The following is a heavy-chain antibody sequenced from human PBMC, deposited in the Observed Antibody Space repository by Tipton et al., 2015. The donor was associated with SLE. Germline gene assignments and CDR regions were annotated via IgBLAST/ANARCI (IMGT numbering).Heavy chain of an antibody. D-gene: IGHD7-27*01. CDR3: VRLTPWGYDY. V-gene: IGHV4-39*07. CDR1: GDTIDGNTYF. CDR2: ISYSGAT. J-gene: IGHJ4*02. Sequence: TLSLTCTVSGDTIDGNTYFWDWIRQPPGKGLMLIGSISYSGATSYNPSLKSRVTISVDTSKNQFSLSLISVTAADTAVYYCVRLTPWGYDYWGPGMLVTVSS.